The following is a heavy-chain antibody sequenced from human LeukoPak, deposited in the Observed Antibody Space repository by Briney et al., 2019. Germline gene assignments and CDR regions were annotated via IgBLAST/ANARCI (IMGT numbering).Heavy chain of an antibody. CDR2: IIPIFDTA. J-gene: IGHJ3*02. V-gene: IGHV1-69*05. Sequence: SVKVSCKASGGTFSSYGISWVRQAPGQGLEWMGRIIPIFDTANYAQKFQGRVTITTDESTSTAYMELSSLRSEDTAVYYCARDRGERDSSWSLPAHGFDIWGQGTMVTVSS. CDR1: GGTFSSYG. CDR3: ARDRGERDSSWSLPAHGFDI. D-gene: IGHD6-13*01.